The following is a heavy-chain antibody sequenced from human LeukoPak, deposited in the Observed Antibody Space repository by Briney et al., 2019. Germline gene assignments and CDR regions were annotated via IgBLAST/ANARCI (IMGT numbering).Heavy chain of an antibody. Sequence: PSQTLSLTCTVSGDSISRDGYYWSWIRQPPGKGLEWIGYIYHSGGAYSNPSLKSRVTISVDTSKNQFSLKLSSVAAADTAVYYCASSGPSGYSYGYLTYWGQGTLVTVSS. CDR1: GDSISRDGYY. CDR3: ASSGPSGYSYGYLTY. J-gene: IGHJ4*02. V-gene: IGHV4-30-2*01. D-gene: IGHD5-18*01. CDR2: IYHSGGA.